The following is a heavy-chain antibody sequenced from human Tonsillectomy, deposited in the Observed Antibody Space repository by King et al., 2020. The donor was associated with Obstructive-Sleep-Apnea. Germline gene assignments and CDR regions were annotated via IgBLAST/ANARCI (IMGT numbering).Heavy chain of an antibody. Sequence: QLVQSGAEVKKPGASVKVSCKASGYTFTGYYMHWVRQAPGQGLEWMGWINPNSGGTNYAQKFQGWVTMTRDTSISTAYMELSRLRSDDTAVYYCSRDGGYDILAGAGGFDPWGQGTLVTVSS. CDR3: SRDGGYDILAGAGGFDP. CDR2: INPNSGGT. V-gene: IGHV1-2*04. J-gene: IGHJ5*02. CDR1: GYTFTGYY. D-gene: IGHD3-9*01.